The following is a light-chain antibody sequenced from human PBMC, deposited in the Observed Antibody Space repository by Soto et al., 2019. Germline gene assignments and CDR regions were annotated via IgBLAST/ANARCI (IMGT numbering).Light chain of an antibody. CDR3: QQYNSYPWT. CDR2: KAS. J-gene: IGKJ1*01. Sequence: DIQMTQSPSTLSASVGDRVTITCRASQSISSWLAWYQQKPGKAPKLLIYKASSLESGVPSRFSGSGSGTEVTLPISSLQPDDFATYYCQQYNSYPWTFGQGTKVEIK. CDR1: QSISSW. V-gene: IGKV1-5*03.